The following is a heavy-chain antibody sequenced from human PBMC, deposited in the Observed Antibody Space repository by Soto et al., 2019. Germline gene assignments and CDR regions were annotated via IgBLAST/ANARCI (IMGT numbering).Heavy chain of an antibody. CDR2: MNPNSGNT. Sequence: QVQLVQSGAEVKKPGASVKVSCKASGYTFTSYDINWVRQATGQGLEWMGWMNPNSGNTGYAQKFQGRVTMTRNTSISTAYMELSSLRSEDTAVYYCARGRGVRGALRYFDWLREWRFDPWGQGTLVTVSS. D-gene: IGHD3-9*01. CDR3: ARGRGVRGALRYFDWLREWRFDP. J-gene: IGHJ5*02. V-gene: IGHV1-8*01. CDR1: GYTFTSYD.